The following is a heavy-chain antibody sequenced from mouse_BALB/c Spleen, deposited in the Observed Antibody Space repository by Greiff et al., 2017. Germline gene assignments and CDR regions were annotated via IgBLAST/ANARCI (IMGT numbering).Heavy chain of an antibody. J-gene: IGHJ1*01. CDR3: ARRGGYGYFDV. CDR2: INPYNDGT. Sequence: QLQESGPELVKPGASVKMSCKASGYTFTSYVMHWVKQKPGQGLEWIGYINPYNDGTKYNEKFKGKATLTSDKSSSTAYMELSSLTSEDSAVYYCARRGGYGYFDVWGAGTTVTVSS. V-gene: IGHV1-14*01. CDR1: GYTFTSYV.